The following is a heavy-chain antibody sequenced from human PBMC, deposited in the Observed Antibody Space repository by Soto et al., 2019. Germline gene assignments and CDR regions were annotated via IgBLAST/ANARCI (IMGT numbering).Heavy chain of an antibody. Sequence: SETLSLTCAVYGGSFSGYYWSWIRQPPGKGLEWIGEINHSGSTNYNPSLKSRVTISVDTSKNQFSLKLSSVTAADTAVYYCARGRQVVVITDYYYYGMDVWGQGTTVTVSS. CDR1: GGSFSGYY. CDR3: ARGRQVVVITDYYYYGMDV. D-gene: IGHD3-22*01. V-gene: IGHV4-34*01. J-gene: IGHJ6*02. CDR2: INHSGST.